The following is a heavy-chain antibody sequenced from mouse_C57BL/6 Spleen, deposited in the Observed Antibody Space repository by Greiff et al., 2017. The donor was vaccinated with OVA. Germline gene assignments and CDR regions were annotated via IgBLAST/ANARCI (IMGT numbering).Heavy chain of an antibody. Sequence: EVKLMESGGGLVKPGGSLKLSCAASGFTFSSYAMSWVRQTPEKRLEWVATISDGGSYTYYPDNVKGRFTISRDNAKNNLYLQMSHLKSEDTAMYYCARDRWGFDYWGQGTTLTVSS. CDR2: ISDGGSYT. D-gene: IGHD4-1*01. CDR1: GFTFSSYA. CDR3: ARDRWGFDY. J-gene: IGHJ2*01. V-gene: IGHV5-4*01.